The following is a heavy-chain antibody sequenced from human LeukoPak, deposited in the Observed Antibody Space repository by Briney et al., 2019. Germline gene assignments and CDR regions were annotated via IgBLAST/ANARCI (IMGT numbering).Heavy chain of an antibody. CDR2: VYSGGTT. D-gene: IGHD3-10*01. J-gene: IGHJ6*02. Sequence: GGSLRLSCAASGFSVSTNYMTWVRQAPGKGLEWVSTVYSGGTTYYADSVKGRFTISRDNSKNTLFLQMNSLRAEDTAVYYCARDSPGPMGGMDVWGQGTTVTVSS. CDR3: ARDSPGPMGGMDV. V-gene: IGHV3-53*01. CDR1: GFSVSTNY.